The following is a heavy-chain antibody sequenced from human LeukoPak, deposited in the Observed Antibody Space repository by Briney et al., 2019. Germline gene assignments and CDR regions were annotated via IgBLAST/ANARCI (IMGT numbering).Heavy chain of an antibody. CDR3: ARVVVVPAAGSGQFDY. CDR1: GGSISSGGYY. J-gene: IGHJ4*02. D-gene: IGHD2-2*01. V-gene: IGHV4-30-2*01. CDR2: IYHSGST. Sequence: SETLSLTCTVSGGSISSGGYYWSWIRQPSGKGLEWIGYIYHSGSTYYNPSLKSRVTISVDRSKNQFSLKLSSVTAADTAVYYCARVVVVPAAGSGQFDYWGQGTLVTVSS.